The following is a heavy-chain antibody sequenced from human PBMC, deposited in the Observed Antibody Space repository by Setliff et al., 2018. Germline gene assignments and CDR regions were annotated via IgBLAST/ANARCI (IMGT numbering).Heavy chain of an antibody. V-gene: IGHV3-23*01. D-gene: IGHD3-3*01. CDR1: GFTFSSYT. CDR2: ISGSGGDS. J-gene: IGHJ5*02. Sequence: PGGSLRLSCAASGFTFSSYTMYWVRQAPGKGLEWVSSISGSGGDSYYADSVRGRFTISRDNSKNTLSLQMHSLRADDTATFYCARDTYIGDFWSGYYIQGRFDPWGQGTLVTVSS. CDR3: ARDTYIGDFWSGYYIQGRFDP.